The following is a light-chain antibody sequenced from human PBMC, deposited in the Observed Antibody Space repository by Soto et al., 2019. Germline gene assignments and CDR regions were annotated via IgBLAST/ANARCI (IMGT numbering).Light chain of an antibody. CDR3: NSYRTVSTDV. V-gene: IGLV2-14*01. Sequence: QAVVTQPASVSGSPGQSITIACTGTSSDIGGYNFVSWYQQHPGKAPKLLIYDVGNRPSGVSNRFSGSKSGNTASLTISGLQAEDEAHYYCNSYRTVSTDVFGTGTKLTVL. J-gene: IGLJ1*01. CDR1: SSDIGGYNF. CDR2: DVG.